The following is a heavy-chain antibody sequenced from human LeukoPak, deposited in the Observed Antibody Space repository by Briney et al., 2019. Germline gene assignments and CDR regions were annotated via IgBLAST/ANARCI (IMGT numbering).Heavy chain of an antibody. CDR3: ARESEGVTFDY. J-gene: IGHJ4*02. CDR1: GFTFSSSA. CDR2: ISNNGGYT. Sequence: PGGSLRLSCAASGFTFSSSAMSWVRQAPGKGLEWVSAISNNGGYTYYADSVQGRFTISRDNSKNTLYLQMNSLRAEDTAVYYCARESEGVTFDYWGQGTLVTVSS. V-gene: IGHV3-23*01. D-gene: IGHD5-18*01.